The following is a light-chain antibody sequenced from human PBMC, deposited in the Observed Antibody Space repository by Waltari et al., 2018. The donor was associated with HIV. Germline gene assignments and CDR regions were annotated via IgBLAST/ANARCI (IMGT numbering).Light chain of an antibody. CDR3: CSSAGRYTFV. Sequence: QSALTQPASVSGSPGQSITISCTGTSSDVGSYNLVSWYQQNPDKAPKLMIYEVSKRPSGVPDRFSGSKSGNTASLTISGLQAEDEADYYCCSSAGRYTFVFGTGTKVTVL. CDR2: EVS. V-gene: IGLV2-23*02. CDR1: SSDVGSYNL. J-gene: IGLJ1*01.